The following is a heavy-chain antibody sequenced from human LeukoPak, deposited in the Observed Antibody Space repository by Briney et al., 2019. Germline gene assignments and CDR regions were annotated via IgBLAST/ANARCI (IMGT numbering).Heavy chain of an antibody. J-gene: IGHJ4*02. Sequence: GRSLRLSCAASGFTFSSYGMHWVRQAPGKGLEWVAVIPYDGGNKYYADSVKGRFTISRDNSKNTLYLQMNSLRAEDTAVYYCAKDTSGWYMTFDYWGQGTLVTVSS. CDR1: GFTFSSYG. V-gene: IGHV3-30*18. CDR2: IPYDGGNK. D-gene: IGHD6-19*01. CDR3: AKDTSGWYMTFDY.